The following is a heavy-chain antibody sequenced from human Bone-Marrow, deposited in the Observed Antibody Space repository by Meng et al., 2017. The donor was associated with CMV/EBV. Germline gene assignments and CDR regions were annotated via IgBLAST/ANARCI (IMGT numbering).Heavy chain of an antibody. CDR2: IKQDGSEK. CDR3: ARKRITIFGVVRGFAY. D-gene: IGHD3-3*01. CDR1: GFTFSRYW. Sequence: GESLKISCAASGFTFSRYWMSWVRQAPGKGLEWVANIKQDGSEKYYVDSVKGRFTISRDNAKNSLYLQMNSLRAEDTAVYYCARKRITIFGVVRGFAYWGQGTLVTVSS. J-gene: IGHJ4*02. V-gene: IGHV3-7*01.